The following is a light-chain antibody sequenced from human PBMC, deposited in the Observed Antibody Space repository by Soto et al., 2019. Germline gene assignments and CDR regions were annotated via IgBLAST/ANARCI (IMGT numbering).Light chain of an antibody. Sequence: QSALTQPASVSGSPGQSITLSCTGTSSDVGGYDYVSWYQHHPGKAPKLMIYEVSNRPSGISNRFSGSKSGNTASLTISGLQAEDEADYHCSSYTTTSTQVFGGGTQLTVL. CDR3: SSYTTTSTQV. CDR1: SSDVGGYDY. CDR2: EVS. J-gene: IGLJ2*01. V-gene: IGLV2-14*01.